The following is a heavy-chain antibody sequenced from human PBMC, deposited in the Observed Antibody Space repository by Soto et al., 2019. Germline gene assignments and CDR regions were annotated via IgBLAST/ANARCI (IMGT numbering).Heavy chain of an antibody. CDR1: GYTFTSYG. Sequence: ASVKVSCKASGYTFTSYGISWVRQAPGQGLEWMGLISPYNGNTTYAQKFQGRVTMTRDTSTSTVYMDLSSLRSEDTAVYYCARSPYSSGYYYAIDYWGQGTQVTVSS. CDR2: ISPYNGNT. J-gene: IGHJ4*02. CDR3: ARSPYSSGYYYAIDY. D-gene: IGHD3-22*01. V-gene: IGHV1-18*01.